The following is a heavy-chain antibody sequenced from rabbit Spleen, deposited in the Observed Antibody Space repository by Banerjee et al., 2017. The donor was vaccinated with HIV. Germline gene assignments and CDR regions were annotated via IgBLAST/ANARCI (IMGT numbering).Heavy chain of an antibody. CDR3: ARDLVGVIGWNFYL. CDR2: VGSGATGNT. CDR1: GFSFSSRYY. J-gene: IGHJ4*01. D-gene: IGHD2-1*01. Sequence: QSLEESGGGLVQPEGSLTLTCTASGFSFSSRYYMCWVRQAPGKGLEWIGCVGSGATGNTYYASWAKGRFTISKTSSTTVTLQMTSLTAADRATYFCARDLVGVIGWNFYLWGPGTLVTVS. V-gene: IGHV1S40*01.